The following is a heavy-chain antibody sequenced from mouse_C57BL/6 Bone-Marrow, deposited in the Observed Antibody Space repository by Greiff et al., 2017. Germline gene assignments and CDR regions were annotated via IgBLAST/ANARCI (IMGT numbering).Heavy chain of an antibody. Sequence: VKLMESGAELARPGASVKLSCKASGYTFTSYGISWVKQRTGQGLEWIGEIYPRSGNTYYNEKFKGKATLTADKSSSTAYMELRSLTSEDSAVYFCARLELDYDDFDYWGQGTTLTVSS. CDR3: ARLELDYDDFDY. CDR1: GYTFTSYG. D-gene: IGHD2-4*01. CDR2: IYPRSGNT. V-gene: IGHV1-81*01. J-gene: IGHJ2*01.